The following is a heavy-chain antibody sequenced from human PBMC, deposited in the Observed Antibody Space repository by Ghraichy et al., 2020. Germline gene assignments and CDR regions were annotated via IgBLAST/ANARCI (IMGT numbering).Heavy chain of an antibody. Sequence: SETLSLTCTVSGGSISSSTYFWAWIRQPPGKVLEWIGSIYNTENPYYNPSLKSRVTLSADTSKNQFSLKLSSVTAADTAVYYCARPDSSSRNWFDPWGPGTRVTVSS. CDR2: IYNTENP. CDR3: ARPDSSSRNWFDP. D-gene: IGHD6-13*01. J-gene: IGHJ5*02. CDR1: GGSISSSTYF. V-gene: IGHV4-39*01.